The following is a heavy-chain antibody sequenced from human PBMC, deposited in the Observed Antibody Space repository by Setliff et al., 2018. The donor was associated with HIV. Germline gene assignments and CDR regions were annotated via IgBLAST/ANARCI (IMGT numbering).Heavy chain of an antibody. V-gene: IGHV4-59*01. CDR3: ARGAELLLFGELHNIPYFDY. D-gene: IGHD3-10*01. J-gene: IGHJ4*02. CDR1: GGSISSYY. CDR2: IYYSGST. Sequence: SETLSLTCTVSGGSISSYYWSWIRQPPGKGLEWIGYIYYSGSTNYNPSLKSRVTISVDTSKNQFSLKLSSVTAADTAVYYCARGAELLLFGELHNIPYFDYWGQGTLVTVSS.